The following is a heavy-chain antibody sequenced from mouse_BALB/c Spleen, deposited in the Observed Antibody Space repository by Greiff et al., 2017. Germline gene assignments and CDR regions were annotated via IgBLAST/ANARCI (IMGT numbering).Heavy chain of an antibody. CDR3: AGGVYYDYDGHFDV. D-gene: IGHD2-4*01. CDR2: ILPGSGST. V-gene: IGHV1-9*01. CDR1: GYTFSSYW. J-gene: IGHJ1*01. Sequence: VQLQQSGAELMKPGASVKISCKATGYTFSSYWIEWVKQRPGHGLEWIGEILPGSGSTNYNEKFKGKATFTADTSSNTAYMQLSSLTSEDSAVYYCAGGVYYDYDGHFDVWGAGTTVTVSS.